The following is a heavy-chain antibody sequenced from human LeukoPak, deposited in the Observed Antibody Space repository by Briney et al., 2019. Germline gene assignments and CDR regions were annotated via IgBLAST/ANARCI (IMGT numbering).Heavy chain of an antibody. CDR3: ARNYYERGYYYYYGMDV. CDR1: GGPISSGGYY. D-gene: IGHD3-22*01. J-gene: IGHJ6*02. CDR2: IYYSGST. Sequence: SQTLSLTCTVSGGPISSGGYYWSWIRQHPGKGLEWIGYIYYSGSTYYNPSLKSRVTISVDTSKNRFSLKLSSVTAADTAVYYCARNYYERGYYYYYGMDVWGQGTTVTVSS. V-gene: IGHV4-31*03.